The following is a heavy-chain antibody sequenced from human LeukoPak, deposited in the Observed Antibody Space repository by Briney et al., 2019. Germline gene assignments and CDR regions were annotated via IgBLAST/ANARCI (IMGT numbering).Heavy chain of an antibody. CDR2: IYYSGST. CDR1: GGSISSSSYY. J-gene: IGHJ4*02. V-gene: IGHV4-39*07. Sequence: SETLSLTCTVSGGSISSSSYYWGWIRQPPGKGLEWIGSIYYSGSTYYNPSLKSRVTISVDTSKNQFSLRLSSVTAADTAVYFCARGRSYYDSSDYHETGFDYWGQGTLVTVSS. D-gene: IGHD3-22*01. CDR3: ARGRSYYDSSDYHETGFDY.